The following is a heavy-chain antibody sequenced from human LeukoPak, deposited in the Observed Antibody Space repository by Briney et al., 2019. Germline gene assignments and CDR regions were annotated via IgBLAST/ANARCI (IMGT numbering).Heavy chain of an antibody. D-gene: IGHD6-6*01. Sequence: GSLRLSCAASGFTFSSYSMNWVRQAPGKGLEWVSYISSSSSTIYYADSVKGRFTISRDNAKNSLYLQMNSLRAEDTAVYYCARREEQLVAFDIWGQGTMVTVSS. CDR2: ISSSSSTI. V-gene: IGHV3-48*01. CDR1: GFTFSSYS. J-gene: IGHJ3*02. CDR3: ARREEQLVAFDI.